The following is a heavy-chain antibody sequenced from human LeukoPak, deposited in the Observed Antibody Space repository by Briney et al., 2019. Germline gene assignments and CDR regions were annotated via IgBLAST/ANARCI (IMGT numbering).Heavy chain of an antibody. CDR2: INHSGST. Sequence: GSLRLSCAASGFTFSSYAMSWVRQAPGKGLEWIGEINHSGSTNYNPSLKSRVTISVDTSKNQFSLKLSSVTAADTAVYYCARGPRLGYCSSTSCPSKRYYFDYWGQGTLVTVSS. J-gene: IGHJ4*02. D-gene: IGHD2-2*01. CDR3: ARGPRLGYCSSTSCPSKRYYFDY. V-gene: IGHV4-34*01. CDR1: GFTFSSYA.